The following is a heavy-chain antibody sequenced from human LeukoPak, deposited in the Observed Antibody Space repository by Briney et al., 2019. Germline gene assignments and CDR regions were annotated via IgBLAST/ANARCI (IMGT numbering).Heavy chain of an antibody. D-gene: IGHD7-27*01. J-gene: IGHJ4*02. CDR3: ARHLGTYSDH. V-gene: IGHV3-74*01. Sequence: GGSLRLSCAASGFTFSGYCMYWVRQAPGKGLVWVSLINSDGSSTNYADSVKGRFTISRDNAKNTLYLQVNSLRADDSAVYYCARHLGTYSDHWGQGTLVTVSS. CDR2: INSDGSST. CDR1: GFTFSGYC.